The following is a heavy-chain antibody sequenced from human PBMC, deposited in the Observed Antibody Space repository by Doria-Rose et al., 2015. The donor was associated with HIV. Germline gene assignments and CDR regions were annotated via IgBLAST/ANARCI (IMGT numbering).Heavy chain of an antibody. CDR3: ATTWSGYYLDY. J-gene: IGHJ4*02. D-gene: IGHD3-3*01. Sequence: PGHGLEWMGRILPVLGIRNSAQKFQGRVTITADESTSTAYIELSNLRSEDTAVYYCATTWSGYYLDYWGQGTLVTVSA. CDR2: ILPVLGIR. V-gene: IGHV1-69*02.